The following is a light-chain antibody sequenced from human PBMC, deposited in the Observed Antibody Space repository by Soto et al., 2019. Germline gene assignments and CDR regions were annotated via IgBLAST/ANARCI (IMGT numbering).Light chain of an antibody. CDR1: QSVSSN. J-gene: IGKJ1*01. CDR3: QQYNNWPRT. Sequence: EIVMTQSPATLSASPGEGATLSCRASQSVSSNLAWYQQKPGQAPRPLIYGASTRATGIPARFSGSGSGTEFTLTISSLQSEDFAVYYCQQYNNWPRTFGQGTKVDIK. V-gene: IGKV3-15*01. CDR2: GAS.